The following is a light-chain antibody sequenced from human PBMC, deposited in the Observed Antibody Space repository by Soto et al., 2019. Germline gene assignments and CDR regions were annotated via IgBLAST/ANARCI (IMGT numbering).Light chain of an antibody. Sequence: AVRITQSPSSLSASTGDRVTITCRASQGISSYLAWYQQKPGKAPKLLIYKASTLKSGVPSRLSGSGFGADFILTISSLQSEDFATYYCQQSYSTPITFGQGTRLEIK. CDR3: QQSYSTPIT. CDR1: QGISSY. V-gene: IGKV1-8*01. J-gene: IGKJ5*01. CDR2: KAS.